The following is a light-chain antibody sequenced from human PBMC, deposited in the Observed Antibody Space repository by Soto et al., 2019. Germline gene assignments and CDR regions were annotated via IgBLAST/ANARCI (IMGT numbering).Light chain of an antibody. CDR2: DVS. V-gene: IGLV2-14*03. Sequence: QSVLTQPAPVSGSPGQSITISCTGTTSDVGNYNLVSWYQQHPSKAPKLMIFDVSRRPSGVSDRFSASKSGNTASLTISGLQAEDEADYYCSSYTSTNTLYVFGTGTKATVL. CDR3: SSYTSTNTLYV. CDR1: TSDVGNYNL. J-gene: IGLJ1*01.